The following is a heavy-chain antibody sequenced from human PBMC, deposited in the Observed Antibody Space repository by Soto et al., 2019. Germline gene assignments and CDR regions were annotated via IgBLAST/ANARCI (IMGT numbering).Heavy chain of an antibody. J-gene: IGHJ4*02. CDR3: ARDPVTYSYGLGYFDY. D-gene: IGHD5-18*01. Sequence: ASVKVSCKASGYTFTSYSMRWVRQAPGQRLEWLGWINAVKGNTKYSQKFQDRVTITRDTFASTAYMELSSLRAEDTAVYYCARDPVTYSYGLGYFDYWGQGTLVTVSS. V-gene: IGHV1-3*01. CDR1: GYTFTSYS. CDR2: INAVKGNT.